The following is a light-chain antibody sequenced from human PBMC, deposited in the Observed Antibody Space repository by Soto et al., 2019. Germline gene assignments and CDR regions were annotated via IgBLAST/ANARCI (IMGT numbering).Light chain of an antibody. J-gene: IGLJ1*01. V-gene: IGLV1-40*01. CDR1: SSNIGAGYD. CDR3: QSYDSSLSEV. Sequence: QPVLTQPPSVSGAPGQRVTISCTGSSSNIGAGYDVHWYQQLPGTAPKLLIYGNSNRPSGVPDRFSGSKSGTSASLAITGLQAEDEADYYCQSYDSSLSEVFGTGTKVTVL. CDR2: GNS.